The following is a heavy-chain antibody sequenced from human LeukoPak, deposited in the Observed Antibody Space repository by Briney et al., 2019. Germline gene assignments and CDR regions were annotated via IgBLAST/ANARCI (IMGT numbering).Heavy chain of an antibody. D-gene: IGHD5-18*01. Sequence: ASVTDSCKASGYTFTSYYMHWVRQTPGQGLEWMGIIYPSGGSTSYAQKFQGRVTLTRATSPSTVYMALSSLVSEDTDVYYCAIDRASLYSYGYDYCFFYWGQGTLVTVSS. J-gene: IGHJ4*02. CDR2: IYPSGGST. V-gene: IGHV1-46*01. CDR3: AIDRASLYSYGYDYCFFY. CDR1: GYTFTSYY.